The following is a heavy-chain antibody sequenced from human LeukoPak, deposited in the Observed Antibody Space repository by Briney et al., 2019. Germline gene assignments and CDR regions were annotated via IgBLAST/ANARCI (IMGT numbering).Heavy chain of an antibody. CDR3: AREDAIVVVVAAPPGAFDI. J-gene: IGHJ3*02. CDR1: GGSISSSSYY. CDR2: IYYSGST. Sequence: SETLSLTCTVSGGSISSSSYYWGWIRQPPGKGLEWIGSIYYSGSTNYNPSLKSRVTMSVDTSKNQFSLKLSSVTAADTAVYYCAREDAIVVVVAAPPGAFDIWGQGTMVTVSS. D-gene: IGHD2-15*01. V-gene: IGHV4-39*07.